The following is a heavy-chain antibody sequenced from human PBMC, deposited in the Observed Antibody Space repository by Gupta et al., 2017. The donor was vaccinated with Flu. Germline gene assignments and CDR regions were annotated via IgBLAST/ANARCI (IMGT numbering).Heavy chain of an antibody. V-gene: IGHV3-11*01. CDR1: GFTFTDHF. CDR3: ARDRRDLDKGYYYYYMDV. CDR2: ITSSGRSV. D-gene: IGHD3-9*01. Sequence: QVQLVQSGGGFVNPGGSLGLYCSASGFTFTDHFMSWIRQAPGEGPEWVAYITSSGRSVYYADSVKGRFTVTRDNARNSVFLHMHNLRPQDTAIYYCARDRRDLDKGYYYYYMDVWGKGATVTVSS. J-gene: IGHJ6*03.